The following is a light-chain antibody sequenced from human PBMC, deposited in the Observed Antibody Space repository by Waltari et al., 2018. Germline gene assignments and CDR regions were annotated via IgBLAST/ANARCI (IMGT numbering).Light chain of an antibody. CDR1: RTVSSNF. CDR2: GAS. Sequence: EIVLTQSPGTLSLSPAERAALSCRASRTVSSNFLTWYQQGPGQAPRLLIYGASSRATGIPDRFSGSGSGTEFTLTISRLDPEDFAVYYCQQYDTSWGFAFGPGTKVEIK. CDR3: QQYDTSWGFA. J-gene: IGKJ3*01. V-gene: IGKV3-20*01.